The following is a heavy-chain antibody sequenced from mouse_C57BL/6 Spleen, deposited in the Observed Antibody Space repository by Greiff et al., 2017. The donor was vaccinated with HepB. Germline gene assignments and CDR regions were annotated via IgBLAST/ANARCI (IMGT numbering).Heavy chain of an antibody. D-gene: IGHD2-4*01. V-gene: IGHV5-4*01. Sequence: DVQLVESGGGLVKPGGSLKLSCAASGFTFSSYAMSWVRQTPEKRLEWVATISDGGSYTYYPDNVKGRFTISRDNAKNNLYLQMSHLKSEDTAMYYCAREGYDYDWYFDVWGTGTTVTVSS. CDR3: AREGYDYDWYFDV. CDR2: ISDGGSYT. CDR1: GFTFSSYA. J-gene: IGHJ1*03.